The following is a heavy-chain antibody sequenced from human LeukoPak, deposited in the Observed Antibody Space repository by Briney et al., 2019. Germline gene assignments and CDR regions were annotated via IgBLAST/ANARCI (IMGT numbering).Heavy chain of an antibody. CDR1: GFTFSSYA. Sequence: GGSLRLSCAASGFTFSSYAMHWVRQAPGKGLEWVAVISYDGSNKYCADSVKGRFTISRDNSKNTLYLQMNSLRAEDTAVYYCARDRAGYSSSWYFSFDYWGQGTLVTVSS. CDR2: ISYDGSNK. V-gene: IGHV3-30*04. J-gene: IGHJ4*02. CDR3: ARDRAGYSSSWYFSFDY. D-gene: IGHD6-13*01.